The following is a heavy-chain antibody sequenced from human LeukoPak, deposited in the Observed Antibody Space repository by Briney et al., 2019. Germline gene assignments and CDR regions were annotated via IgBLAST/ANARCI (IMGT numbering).Heavy chain of an antibody. J-gene: IGHJ4*02. CDR3: ARDTGVGYFDY. V-gene: IGHV3-11*04. CDR2: SSSSGSTI. CDR1: GFTFSDYF. Sequence: GGSLRLSCAASGFTFSDYFMSWIRQAPGKGLEWVSYSSSSGSTINYADSVKGRFTISRGNAKNSLYLQMNSLRAEGTAVYYCARDTGVGYFDYWGQGTLVTVSS. D-gene: IGHD4-23*01.